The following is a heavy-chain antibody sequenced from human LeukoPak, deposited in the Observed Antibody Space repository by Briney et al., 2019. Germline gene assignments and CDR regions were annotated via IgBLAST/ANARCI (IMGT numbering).Heavy chain of an antibody. CDR1: GGSISSYY. D-gene: IGHD6-19*01. J-gene: IGHJ5*02. Sequence: PETLSLTCTVSGGSISSYYWSWIRQPPGKGLEWIGYIYYSGSTNYNPSLKSRVTISVDTSKNQFSLKLSSVTAADTAVYYCARDVAGSSGWYGGGGNWFDPWGQGTLVTVSS. V-gene: IGHV4-59*01. CDR2: IYYSGST. CDR3: ARDVAGSSGWYGGGGNWFDP.